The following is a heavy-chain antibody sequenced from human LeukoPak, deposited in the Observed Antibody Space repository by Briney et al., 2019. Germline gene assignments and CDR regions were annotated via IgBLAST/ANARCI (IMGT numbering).Heavy chain of an antibody. CDR2: IYYSGST. CDR3: ARLLDY. CDR1: NGSISSSSYY. V-gene: IGHV4-39*07. D-gene: IGHD3-3*01. Sequence: SETLSLTRTVSNGSISSSSYYWGWIRQPPGKGLEWMGSIYYSGSTYYNPSLKSRVTISVDTSKNQFSLKLSSVTAADTAVYYCARLLDYWGQGTLVTVSS. J-gene: IGHJ4*02.